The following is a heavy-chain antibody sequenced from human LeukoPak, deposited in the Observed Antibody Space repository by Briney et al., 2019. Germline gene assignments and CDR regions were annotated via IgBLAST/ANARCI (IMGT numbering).Heavy chain of an antibody. CDR3: TRYASGSPGGY. Sequence: SETLSLTCTLSGGSISSYYWTWIRQPPGKGLEWIGYIYYGGITNYNPSLKSRVTISVDKSKNQFFLNLSSVSAADTAVYYCTRYASGSPGGYWGQGTLVTVSS. V-gene: IGHV4-59*12. CDR2: IYYGGIT. CDR1: GGSISSYY. J-gene: IGHJ4*02. D-gene: IGHD3-10*01.